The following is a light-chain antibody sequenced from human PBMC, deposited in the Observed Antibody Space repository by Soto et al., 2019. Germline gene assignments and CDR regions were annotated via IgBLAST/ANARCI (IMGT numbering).Light chain of an antibody. Sequence: EIVLTQSPGALSLSPGERATLSCRASQSVNSASLSWYQQKPGQAPRLLIYAVSTRATAIPDRISGSGSGTDFTLTIDMLEPEDFAVYFCQQFDGSSWTFGQGTKVEIK. CDR1: QSVNSAS. J-gene: IGKJ1*01. CDR2: AVS. CDR3: QQFDGSSWT. V-gene: IGKV3-20*01.